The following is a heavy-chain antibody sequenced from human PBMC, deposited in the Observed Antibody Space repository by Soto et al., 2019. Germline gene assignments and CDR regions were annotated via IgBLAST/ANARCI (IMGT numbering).Heavy chain of an antibody. CDR1: SCSLSDYY. CDR3: ARDSDFAH. J-gene: IGHJ4*02. CDR2: IHYSGST. V-gene: IGHV4-59*01. Sequence: QVQLQESGPGLVKPSETRSLTCTVSSCSLSDYYWSWIRQPPGKGLESIGYIHYSGSTIYNPSLKIRVTISVDTSKKQFSLNLTSVTAADMAVYYCARDSDFAHWGQGALVTVSS.